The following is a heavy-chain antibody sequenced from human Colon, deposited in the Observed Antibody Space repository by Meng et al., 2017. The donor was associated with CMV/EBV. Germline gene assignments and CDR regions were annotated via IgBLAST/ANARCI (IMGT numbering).Heavy chain of an antibody. Sequence: ETLSLTCAVEGESFSGYYWTWIRQPPGKGLEWVSAISGSGGSTYYADSVKGRFTISRDNSKNTLYLQMNSLRAEDTAVYYCASAARGLGPLLAFDIWGQGTMVTVSS. J-gene: IGHJ3*02. CDR1: GESFSGYY. D-gene: IGHD2-2*01. CDR3: ASAARGLGPLLAFDI. V-gene: IGHV3-23*01. CDR2: ISGSGGST.